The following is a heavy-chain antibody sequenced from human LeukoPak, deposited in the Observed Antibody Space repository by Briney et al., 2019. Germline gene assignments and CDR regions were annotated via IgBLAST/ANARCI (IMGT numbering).Heavy chain of an antibody. CDR1: GFSFTSYW. D-gene: IGHD6-13*01. V-gene: IGHV3-7*04. CDR3: ARDGQPFDS. CDR2: INQAGSEK. J-gene: IGHJ4*02. Sequence: GVSLTLSCAASGFSFTSYWMSWVGQAPGKGLEWVANINQAGSEKYYVDSVKGRFTISRDNAKNLMSLQMNSLRAEDKAVYYCARDGQPFDSWGQGTLVTVSS.